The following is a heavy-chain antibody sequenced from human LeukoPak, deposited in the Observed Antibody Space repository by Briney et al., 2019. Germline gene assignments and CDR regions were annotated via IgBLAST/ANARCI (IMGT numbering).Heavy chain of an antibody. CDR1: GYTFTSYG. Sequence: ASVKVSCKASGYTFTSYGISWVRQAPGQGLEWMGWISAYNGNTNYALKLQGRVTMTTDTSTSTAYMELRSLRSDDTAVYYCASSIVVVPAANAGPYGMDVWGKGTTVTVSS. D-gene: IGHD2-2*01. J-gene: IGHJ6*04. CDR2: ISAYNGNT. V-gene: IGHV1-18*04. CDR3: ASSIVVVPAANAGPYGMDV.